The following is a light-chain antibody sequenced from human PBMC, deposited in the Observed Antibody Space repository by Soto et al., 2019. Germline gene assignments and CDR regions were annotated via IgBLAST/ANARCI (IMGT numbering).Light chain of an antibody. Sequence: DIQMTQSPSALSASVGDRVTITCRASQSIKTWLAWYQRKPGRAPNLLIYDASSLQSGVPSRFSGSGSGTEFTLTISSLQPDDSATYYCQQYESYSWTFGQGTNVDIK. CDR2: DAS. CDR1: QSIKTW. J-gene: IGKJ1*01. V-gene: IGKV1-5*01. CDR3: QQYESYSWT.